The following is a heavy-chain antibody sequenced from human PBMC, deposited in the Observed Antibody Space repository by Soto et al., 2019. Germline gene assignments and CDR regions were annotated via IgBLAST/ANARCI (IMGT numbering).Heavy chain of an antibody. J-gene: IGHJ5*02. CDR3: ARGDYDILTGYVSFDP. V-gene: IGHV4-61*01. CDR1: GGSVSSGSYY. CDR2: IYYSGST. D-gene: IGHD3-9*01. Sequence: SETLSLTCTVSGGSVSSGSYYWSWIRQPPGKGLEWIGYIYYSGSTNYNPSLKSRVTISVDTSKNQFSLKLSSVTAADTAVYYCARGDYDILTGYVSFDPWGQGTLVTVSS.